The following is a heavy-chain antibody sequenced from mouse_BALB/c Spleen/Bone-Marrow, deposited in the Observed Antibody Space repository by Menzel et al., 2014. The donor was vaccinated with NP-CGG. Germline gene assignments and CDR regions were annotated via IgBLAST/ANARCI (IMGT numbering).Heavy chain of an antibody. CDR1: GFDFSRYW. Sequence: EVNVVESGGGLVQPGGSLKLSCAASGFDFSRYWMSWVRQAPGKGLGWIGEINPDSSTINYTPSLKDKFIISRDNAKNTLYLQMSKVRSEDTALYYCARLSYYGRFAYWGQGTLVTVSA. V-gene: IGHV4-1*02. CDR3: ARLSYYGRFAY. D-gene: IGHD1-1*01. CDR2: INPDSSTI. J-gene: IGHJ3*01.